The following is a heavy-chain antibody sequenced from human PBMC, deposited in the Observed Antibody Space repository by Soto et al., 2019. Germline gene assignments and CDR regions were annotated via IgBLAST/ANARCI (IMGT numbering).Heavy chain of an antibody. CDR2: IYHSGST. J-gene: IGHJ4*02. CDR1: GGSLSGYY. CDR3: ARSSTPAGGPTFDY. V-gene: IGHV4-34*01. Sequence: TSETLSLTCAVYGGSLSGYYWTWIRQPPGKGLEWIGEIYHSGSTNYNPSLKSRVTISVDTSSNQFSLKLSSVTAADTAAYYCARSSTPAGGPTFDYWGQGNLVTVSS. D-gene: IGHD2-2*01.